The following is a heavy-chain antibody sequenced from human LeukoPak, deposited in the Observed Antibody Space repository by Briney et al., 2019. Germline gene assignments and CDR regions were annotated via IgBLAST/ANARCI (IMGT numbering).Heavy chain of an antibody. V-gene: IGHV4-39*01. CDR2: VFYSGTT. CDR3: ASAGREGGYECRFDP. Sequence: NPSETLSLTCTVSGGSISSSSYFWGWIRQPPGKGLEWIGYVFYSGTTYYNPSLKSRVTISVDTSKNQFSLNLTSVTAADTAVYYCASAGREGGYECRFDPWGQGTLVTVS. CDR1: GGSISSSSYF. J-gene: IGHJ5*02. D-gene: IGHD5-12*01.